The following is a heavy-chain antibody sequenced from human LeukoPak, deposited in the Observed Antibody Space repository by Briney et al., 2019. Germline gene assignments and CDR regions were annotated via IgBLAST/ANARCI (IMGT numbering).Heavy chain of an antibody. CDR1: GFTFSSYS. J-gene: IGHJ6*02. D-gene: IGHD5-18*01. Sequence: GGSLRLSCAASGFTFSSYSMNWVRQAPGKGLEWVSSISSSSSYIYYADSVKGRFTISRDNAKNSLYLQMNSLRAEDTAVYYCARDSAMEYYDGMDVWGQGTTVTVSS. CDR2: ISSSSSYI. V-gene: IGHV3-21*01. CDR3: ARDSAMEYYDGMDV.